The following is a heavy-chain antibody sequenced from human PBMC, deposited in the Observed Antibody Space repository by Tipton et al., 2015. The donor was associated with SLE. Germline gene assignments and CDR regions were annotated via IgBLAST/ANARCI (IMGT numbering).Heavy chain of an antibody. Sequence: GSLRLSCAASGFTFSSYAMSWVRQAPGKGLEWVSLIYSGGSSTYYADSVKCRLTISRDNSKNTLYLQMNSLSAEDTAVYYCAKDCRWGAFDIWGQGTMVTVSS. CDR2: IYSGGSST. CDR3: AKDCRWGAFDI. V-gene: IGHV3-23*03. D-gene: IGHD7-27*01. J-gene: IGHJ3*02. CDR1: GFTFSSYA.